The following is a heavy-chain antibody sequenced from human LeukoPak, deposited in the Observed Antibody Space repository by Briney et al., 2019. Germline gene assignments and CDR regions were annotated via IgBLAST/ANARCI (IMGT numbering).Heavy chain of an antibody. CDR2: IYYSGST. CDR1: GGSISSSSYY. J-gene: IGHJ6*03. V-gene: IGHV4-39*01. D-gene: IGHD6-6*01. CDR3: ARRGDSSSAYYYYYYMDV. Sequence: SETLSLTCTVSGGSISSSSYYWGWIRQPPGKGLEWIGSIYYSGSTYYNPSLKSRFTISVDTSKNPFSLKLSSVTAADTAVYYCARRGDSSSAYYYYYYMDVWGKGTTVTVSS.